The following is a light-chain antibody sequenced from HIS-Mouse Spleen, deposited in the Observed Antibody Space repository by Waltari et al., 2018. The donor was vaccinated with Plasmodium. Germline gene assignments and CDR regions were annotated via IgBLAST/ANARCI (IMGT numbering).Light chain of an antibody. CDR1: SSDVGGYNY. CDR2: EVS. J-gene: IGLJ2*01. CDR3: SSYAGSNNFVV. V-gene: IGLV2-8*01. Sequence: QSALTQPPSASGSPGQSVTISCPGTSSDVGGYNYVSWYHQHPGKAPKLMIYEVSKRPVGVPDRFAGSKSGNTASLTGSGLQAEDEADYYCSSYAGSNNFVVFGGGTKLTVL.